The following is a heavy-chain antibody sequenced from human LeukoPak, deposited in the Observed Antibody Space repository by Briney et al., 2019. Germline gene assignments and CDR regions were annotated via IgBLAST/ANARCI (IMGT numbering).Heavy chain of an antibody. CDR2: IYYSGST. CDR3: ARGRWLQLGAFDI. CDR1: GGSISSYY. Sequence: SETLSLTCTVSGGSISSYYRSWIRQPPGKGLEWIGYIYYSGSTNYNPSLKSRVTISVDTSKNQFSLKLSSVTAADTAVYYCARGRWLQLGAFDIWGQGTMVTVSS. D-gene: IGHD5-24*01. V-gene: IGHV4-59*01. J-gene: IGHJ3*02.